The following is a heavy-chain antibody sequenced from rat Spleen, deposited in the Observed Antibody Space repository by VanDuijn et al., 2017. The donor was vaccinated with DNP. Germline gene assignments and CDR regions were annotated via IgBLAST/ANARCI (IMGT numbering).Heavy chain of an antibody. CDR2: IQSGGKT. Sequence: QVQLKESGPGLVQPSQTLSLTCSVSGFSLTNYHVHWVRQPPGKGLEWMGRIQSGGKTDYNSPFKSRLSITSDTSKSQVFLKMTSGRTEDTAMYFCARDSGIEADWGQGTRVTVSS. D-gene: IGHD1-11*01. CDR1: GFSLTNYH. V-gene: IGHV2-27*01. CDR3: ARDSGIEAD. J-gene: IGHJ3*01.